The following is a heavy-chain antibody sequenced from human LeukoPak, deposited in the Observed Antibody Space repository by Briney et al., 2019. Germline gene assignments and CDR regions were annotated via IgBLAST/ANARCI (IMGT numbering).Heavy chain of an antibody. Sequence: GGSLRLSCAASGFTFSNYVMTWVRQAPGKGLEWVSAISGSGSTYYADSVKGRFTISRDNPKNTLYLQMDSLRADDTAVYYCPRYLGASGSYVGFDPWGQGTLVTVSS. CDR3: PRYLGASGSYVGFDP. D-gene: IGHD3-10*01. CDR1: GFTFSNYV. J-gene: IGHJ5*02. CDR2: ISGSGST. V-gene: IGHV3-23*01.